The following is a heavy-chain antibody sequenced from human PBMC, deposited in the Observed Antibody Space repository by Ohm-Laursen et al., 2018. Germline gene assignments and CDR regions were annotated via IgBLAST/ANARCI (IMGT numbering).Heavy chain of an antibody. Sequence: SLRLSCTASGFTFSSYGMHWVRQAPGKGLEWVAVISYDGSNKYYADSVKGRFTISRDNSKNTLYLQMNSLRAEDTAVYYCARAIRPAAARWNDAFDIWGQGTMVTVSS. CDR3: ARAIRPAAARWNDAFDI. CDR2: ISYDGSNK. J-gene: IGHJ3*02. D-gene: IGHD6-13*01. CDR1: GFTFSSYG. V-gene: IGHV3-30*03.